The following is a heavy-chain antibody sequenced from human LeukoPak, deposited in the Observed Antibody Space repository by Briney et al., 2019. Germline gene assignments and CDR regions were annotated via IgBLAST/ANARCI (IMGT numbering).Heavy chain of an antibody. D-gene: IGHD3-22*01. CDR1: GYTFTSYD. V-gene: IGHV1-18*01. CDR3: ARVKRYITMIVVAPDAFDI. Sequence: ASVKVSCKASGYTFTSYDINWVRQAPGQGLEWMGWISAYNGNTNYAQELQGRVTMTTDTSTSTAYMELRSLRSDDTAVYYCARVKRYITMIVVAPDAFDIWGQGTMVTVSS. CDR2: ISAYNGNT. J-gene: IGHJ3*02.